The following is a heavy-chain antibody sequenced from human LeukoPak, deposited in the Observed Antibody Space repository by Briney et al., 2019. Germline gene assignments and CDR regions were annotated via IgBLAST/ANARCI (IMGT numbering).Heavy chain of an antibody. D-gene: IGHD5-24*01. J-gene: IGHJ2*01. CDR1: GFTFSSYD. CDR2: ISYDGNNK. CDR3: ARDGYNEEDWFFDL. V-gene: IGHV3-30-3*01. Sequence: WGSLTLSCAASGFTFSSYDMHWVRQAPGKGLEWVAVISYDGNNKYYADSVKGRFTISRDNSKKTLYLQMNSLRAEDTAVYYCARDGYNEEDWFFDLWGRGDPVSASS.